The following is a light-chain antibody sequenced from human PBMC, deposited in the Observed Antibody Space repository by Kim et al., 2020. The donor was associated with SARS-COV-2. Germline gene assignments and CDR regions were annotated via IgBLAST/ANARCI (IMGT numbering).Light chain of an antibody. CDR2: NNN. J-gene: IGLJ3*02. Sequence: GNRVTISCSGSSPNIGSNPVNWYQQVPGTAPKVLIYNNNQRPSGVPDRFSASKSGTSASLAISGLQSEDEADYYCASWDDTLSGWVFGGGTQLTVL. V-gene: IGLV1-44*01. CDR1: SPNIGSNP. CDR3: ASWDDTLSGWV.